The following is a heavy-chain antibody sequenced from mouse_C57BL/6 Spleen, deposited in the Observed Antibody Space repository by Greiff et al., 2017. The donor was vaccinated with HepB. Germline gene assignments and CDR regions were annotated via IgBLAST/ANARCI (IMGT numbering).Heavy chain of an antibody. J-gene: IGHJ2*01. D-gene: IGHD2-3*01. CDR1: GFSLTSYG. Sequence: VQGVESGPGLVQPSQSLSITCTVSGFSLTSYGVHWVRQSPGKGLEWLGEIWSGGSKDYNAAFITRLSISKDNSNSQVFFKMNSLQADDTAIYYCARNSMDDGLSYFDYWGQGTTLTVSS. CDR3: ARNSMDDGLSYFDY. CDR2: IWSGGSK. V-gene: IGHV2-2*01.